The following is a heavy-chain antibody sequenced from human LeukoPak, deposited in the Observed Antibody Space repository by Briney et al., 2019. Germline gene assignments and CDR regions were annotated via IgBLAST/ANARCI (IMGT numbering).Heavy chain of an antibody. D-gene: IGHD3-9*01. J-gene: IGHJ4*02. Sequence: SGGSLRLSCAASGFTFSSYGMSWVRQAPGKGLEWVSAISGSGGSTYYADSVKGRFTISRDNSKNTLYLQMNSLRAEDTAVYYCARGSEYDVLTGYFPFDSWGQGTLVTVSS. CDR2: ISGSGGST. V-gene: IGHV3-23*01. CDR1: GFTFSSYG. CDR3: ARGSEYDVLTGYFPFDS.